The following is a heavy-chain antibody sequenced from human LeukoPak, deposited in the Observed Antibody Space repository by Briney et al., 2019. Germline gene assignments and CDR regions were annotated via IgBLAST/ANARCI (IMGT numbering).Heavy chain of an antibody. CDR1: GFTFSSYW. CDR3: ARERRSGSYYVDY. D-gene: IGHD1-26*01. J-gene: IGHJ4*02. Sequence: GGSLRLSCAASGFTFSSYWMHWVRQAPGKGLVWVSRINSDGSSTSYADSVKGRFTISRDNAKNTLYLQMNSLRDEDTAVYYCARERRSGSYYVDYWGQGTLVTVSS. CDR2: INSDGSST. V-gene: IGHV3-74*01.